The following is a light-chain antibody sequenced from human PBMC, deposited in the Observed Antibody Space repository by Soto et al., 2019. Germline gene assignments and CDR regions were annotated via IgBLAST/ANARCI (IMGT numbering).Light chain of an antibody. J-gene: IGKJ1*01. V-gene: IGKV1-39*01. CDR1: QSVRSY. Sequence: DIQMTQSPSSLSASVGDRVTITCRASQSVRSYLNWYQQKPGKAPKLLIYAASSLQSGVPSRFSGRGSGTDFTLTNNSLQPEVCATYYCQQSYSTPWTFGQGTKVEIK. CDR3: QQSYSTPWT. CDR2: AAS.